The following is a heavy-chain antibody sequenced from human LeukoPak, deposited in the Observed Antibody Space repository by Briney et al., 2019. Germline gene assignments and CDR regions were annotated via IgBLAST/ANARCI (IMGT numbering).Heavy chain of an antibody. D-gene: IGHD3-10*01. CDR3: ASDYFGSGNYYRGLLGGDY. CDR1: GGSISSYY. Sequence: SETLSLTRTVSGGSISSYYWSWIRQPPGKGLEWIGYIYYSGSTNYNPSLKSRVTISVDTSKNQFSLKLSSVTAADTAVYYCASDYFGSGNYYRGLLGGDYWGQGTLVTVSS. J-gene: IGHJ4*02. V-gene: IGHV4-59*01. CDR2: IYYSGST.